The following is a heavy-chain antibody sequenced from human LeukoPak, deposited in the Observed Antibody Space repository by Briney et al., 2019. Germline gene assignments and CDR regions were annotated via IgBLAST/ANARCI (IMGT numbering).Heavy chain of an antibody. V-gene: IGHV3-11*01. CDR2: IRGSWKDI. CDR1: GFILSGYY. CDR3: GTHAGRTGSDD. Sequence: GGSLRLSCATSGFILSGYYMSWIRQAPGKGVGGGSYIRGSWKDITYADSVKSRITISRHNAKGSLYLQMNSLRAADTAVYYCGTHAGRTGSDDWGQGTLVTVSS. J-gene: IGHJ4*02. D-gene: IGHD3/OR15-3a*01.